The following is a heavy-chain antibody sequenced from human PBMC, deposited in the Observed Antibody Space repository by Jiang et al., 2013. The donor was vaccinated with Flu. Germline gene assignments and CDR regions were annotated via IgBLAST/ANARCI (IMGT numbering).Heavy chain of an antibody. CDR3: ARGLVGDYTITTYHSSRYYLDY. Sequence: GGSLRLSCAASGFTFSSYDMHWVRQATGKGLEWVSSIGTTSDTYYAGSVKGRFTISRENAKNSLYLQMDSLRAGDTAVYYCARGLVGDYTITTYHSSRYYLDYWGQGTLATVSS. J-gene: IGHJ4*02. V-gene: IGHV3-13*01. D-gene: IGHD4-17*01. CDR2: IGTTSDT. CDR1: GFTFSSYD.